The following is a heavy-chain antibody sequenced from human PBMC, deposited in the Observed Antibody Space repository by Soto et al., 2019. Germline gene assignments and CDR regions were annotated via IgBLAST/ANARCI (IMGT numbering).Heavy chain of an antibody. Sequence: GGSLRLSCAASGFTFSSYAMHWVRQAPGKGLEWVAVISYDGSNKYYADSVKGRFTISRDNSKNTLYLQMNSLRAEDTAVYYCARESPDYYDSSGYGAFDIWGQGIMVTVSS. CDR3: ARESPDYYDSSGYGAFDI. D-gene: IGHD3-22*01. CDR2: ISYDGSNK. CDR1: GFTFSSYA. J-gene: IGHJ3*02. V-gene: IGHV3-30-3*01.